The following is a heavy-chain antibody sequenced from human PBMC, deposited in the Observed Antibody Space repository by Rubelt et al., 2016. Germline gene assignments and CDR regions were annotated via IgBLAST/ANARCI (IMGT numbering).Heavy chain of an antibody. J-gene: IGHJ3*02. CDR3: ARAGEDIVVVVAATRAFDI. CDR2: IKQDGSEK. V-gene: IGHV3-7*01. D-gene: IGHD2-15*01. CDR1: YW. Sequence: YWMSWVRQAPGKGLEWVANIKQDGSEKYYVDSVKGRFTISRDNAKNSLYLQMNSLRAEDTAVYYCARAGEDIVVVVAATRAFDIWGQGTMVTVSS.